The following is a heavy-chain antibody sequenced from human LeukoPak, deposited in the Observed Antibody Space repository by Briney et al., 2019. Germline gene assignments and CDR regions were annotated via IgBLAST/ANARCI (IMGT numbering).Heavy chain of an antibody. V-gene: IGHV4-38-2*01. J-gene: IGHJ6*03. CDR2: IYHSGST. CDR1: RYSISSGYH. Sequence: PSETPSLTCAVSRYSISSGYHWGWIRQPPGKGLEWIGKIYHSGSTYYNPSLKSRVTISVDTSKNQFSLTLRYVTAADTAFYYCARVSGYYYYYMDVWGKGITVTVSS. D-gene: IGHD6-25*01. CDR3: ARVSGYYYYYMDV.